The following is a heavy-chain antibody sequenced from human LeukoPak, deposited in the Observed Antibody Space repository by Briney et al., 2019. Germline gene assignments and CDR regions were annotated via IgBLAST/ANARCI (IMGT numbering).Heavy chain of an antibody. CDR2: ISGSGGST. CDR3: ARGRYYYDSSGHGSGYYYYYGMDV. Sequence: GGSLRLSCAASGFTFSSYAMSWVRQAPGKGLEWVSAISGSGGSTYYADSVKGRFTISRDNSKNTLYLQMNSLRAEDTAVYYCARGRYYYDSSGHGSGYYYYYGMDVWGQGTTVTVSS. J-gene: IGHJ6*02. V-gene: IGHV3-23*01. CDR1: GFTFSSYA. D-gene: IGHD3-22*01.